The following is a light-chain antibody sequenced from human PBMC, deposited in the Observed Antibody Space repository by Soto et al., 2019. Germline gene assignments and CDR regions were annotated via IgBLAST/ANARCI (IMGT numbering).Light chain of an antibody. V-gene: IGLV2-23*03. Sequence: QSALTQPASVSGSPGQAITISCYGTTSDVATFNLVSWYQQHPGKAPKLMVYEGSKRPSGVSSRLSGSKSGSTASLTISGLQAEDEASYYCCAYASSGTFVVFGGGTKLTVL. J-gene: IGLJ2*01. CDR2: EGS. CDR1: TSDVATFNL. CDR3: CAYASSGTFVV.